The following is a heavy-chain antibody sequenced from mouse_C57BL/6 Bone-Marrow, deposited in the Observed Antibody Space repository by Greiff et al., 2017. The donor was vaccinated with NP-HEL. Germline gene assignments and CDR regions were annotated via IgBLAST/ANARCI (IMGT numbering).Heavy chain of an antibody. D-gene: IGHD1-1*01. Sequence: QVQLKQSGAELVRPGASVKLSCKASGYTFTDYYINWVKQRPGQGLEWIARIYPGSGNTYYNEKFKGKGTLTAEKSSSTAYVQRSSLTSEDSAVYFCARDYYGSLFAYWGQGTLVTVSA. CDR2: IYPGSGNT. CDR3: ARDYYGSLFAY. J-gene: IGHJ3*01. CDR1: GYTFTDYY. V-gene: IGHV1-76*01.